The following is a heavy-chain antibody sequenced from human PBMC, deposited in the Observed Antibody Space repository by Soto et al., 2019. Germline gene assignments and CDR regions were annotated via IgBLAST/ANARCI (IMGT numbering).Heavy chain of an antibody. D-gene: IGHD6-19*01. Sequence: SVRGRFTISRDNAKNSLLLQMNSLRAEDTAFYYCARGAVAGTPYYFDYWGQGTLVTVSS. CDR3: ARGAVAGTPYYFDY. V-gene: IGHV3-21*01. J-gene: IGHJ4*02.